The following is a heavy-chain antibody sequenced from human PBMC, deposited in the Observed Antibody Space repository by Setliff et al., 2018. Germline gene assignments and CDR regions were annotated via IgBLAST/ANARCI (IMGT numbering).Heavy chain of an antibody. CDR1: GYMFRSYG. D-gene: IGHD3-10*01. CDR2: ISAYNDNT. J-gene: IGHJ3*02. CDR3: ARDLNRWFGEFAFDI. Sequence: ASVKVSCKASGYMFRSYGINWIRQAPGQGPEWMGWISAYNDNTNSAEKFQDRITITADTSTSTSYMELRSLTSDDTAVYYCARDLNRWFGEFAFDIWGQGTMVTVSS. V-gene: IGHV1-18*01.